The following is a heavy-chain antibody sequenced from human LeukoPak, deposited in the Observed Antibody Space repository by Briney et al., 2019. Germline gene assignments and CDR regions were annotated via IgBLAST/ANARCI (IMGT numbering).Heavy chain of an antibody. Sequence: SETLSLTCAVYGGSFSGYYWSWIRQPPGKGLEWIGEINHSGSTNYNPSLKSRVTISVDTSKNLFSLKLSSVTAADTAVYYCARLGYYGSGSYYKYYYYYYMDVWGKGTTVTISS. V-gene: IGHV4-34*01. CDR3: ARLGYYGSGSYYKYYYYYYMDV. D-gene: IGHD3-10*01. CDR1: GGSFSGYY. J-gene: IGHJ6*03. CDR2: INHSGST.